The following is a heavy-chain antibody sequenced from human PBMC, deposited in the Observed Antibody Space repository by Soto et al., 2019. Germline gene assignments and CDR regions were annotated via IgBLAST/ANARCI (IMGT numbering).Heavy chain of an antibody. CDR1: GFTFSSYS. V-gene: IGHV3-48*02. J-gene: IGHJ5*02. D-gene: IGHD6-13*01. CDR2: ISSSSSTI. Sequence: SLRLSCAASGFTFSSYSMNWVRQAPGKGLEWVSYISSSSSTIYYADSVKGRFTISRDNAKNSLYLQMNSLRDEDTAVYYCARGLGRGIGSWYGFLNNWFDPWGQGTLVTVSS. CDR3: ARGLGRGIGSWYGFLNNWFDP.